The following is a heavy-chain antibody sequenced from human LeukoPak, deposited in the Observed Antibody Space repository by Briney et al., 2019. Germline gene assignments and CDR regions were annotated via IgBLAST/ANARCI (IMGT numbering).Heavy chain of an antibody. CDR3: ARDKYNWNYSYYYYYMDV. V-gene: IGHV4-59*01. Sequence: SETLSLTCTVCGGSISSYYWSWLRQPPGKGVEWIGYIYYSGSTKYNPSLKGRVTISVDTSKNQFSLKLSSVTAADTAVYYCARDKYNWNYSYYYYYMDVWGKGTTVTVSS. CDR2: IYYSGST. D-gene: IGHD1-7*01. CDR1: GGSISSYY. J-gene: IGHJ6*03.